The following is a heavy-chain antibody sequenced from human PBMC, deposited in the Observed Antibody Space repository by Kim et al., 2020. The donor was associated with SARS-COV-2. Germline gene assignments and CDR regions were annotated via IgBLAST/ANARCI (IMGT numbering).Heavy chain of an antibody. J-gene: IGHJ6*02. CDR2: ISYDGSNK. CDR1: GFTFSSYG. Sequence: GGSLRLSCAASGFTFSSYGMHWVRQAPGKGLEWVAVISYDGSNKYYADSVKGRFTISRDNSKNTLYLQMNSLRAEDTAVYYCAKDWGYYYGMDVWGHGTTVTVSS. V-gene: IGHV3-30*18. D-gene: IGHD3-16*01. CDR3: AKDWGYYYGMDV.